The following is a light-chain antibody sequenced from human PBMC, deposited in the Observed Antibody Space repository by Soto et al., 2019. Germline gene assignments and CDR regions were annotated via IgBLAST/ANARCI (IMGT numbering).Light chain of an antibody. Sequence: DIQMTQSPSTLSASVGDRITITCRASQTINSWLVGYQQKPGRAPKVLIYKASRLESGVPSRFSGSGSETEFTLTISSLQPDDFATYYCQQYNSSSWTFGQGTKVEIK. CDR2: KAS. V-gene: IGKV1-5*03. CDR3: QQYNSSSWT. J-gene: IGKJ1*01. CDR1: QTINSW.